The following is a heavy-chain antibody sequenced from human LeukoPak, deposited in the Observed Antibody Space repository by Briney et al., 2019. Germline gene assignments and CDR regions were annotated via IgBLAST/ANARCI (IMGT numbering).Heavy chain of an antibody. V-gene: IGHV4-4*07. CDR1: GDSISSYY. CDR2: IYTRGST. D-gene: IGHD4-17*01. Sequence: PSETLSLPCTVSGDSISSYYWSCIRQPAGRGLEWIGRIYTRGSTIYNPSLKRRVTMSVDTSKNQFSLKLSSVTAADTAVYYCARDYFDYGDYVGSWAFDIWGQGTMVTVSS. CDR3: ARDYFDYGDYVGSWAFDI. J-gene: IGHJ3*02.